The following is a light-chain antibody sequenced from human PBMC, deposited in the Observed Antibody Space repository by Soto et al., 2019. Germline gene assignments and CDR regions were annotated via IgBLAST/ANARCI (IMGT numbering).Light chain of an antibody. CDR1: SGDVGCYDY. V-gene: IGLV2-14*01. Sequence: QSVLTQPASVSGSPGQSIAISCTGTSGDVGCYDYVSWYQQHPDKAPKLMIYEVTKRPSWVSNRFSGSKSGNTASLTISGLQPEDGADYYSTSHTGVSPRVFGRGTKVTVL. CDR3: TSHTGVSPRV. CDR2: EVT. J-gene: IGLJ1*01.